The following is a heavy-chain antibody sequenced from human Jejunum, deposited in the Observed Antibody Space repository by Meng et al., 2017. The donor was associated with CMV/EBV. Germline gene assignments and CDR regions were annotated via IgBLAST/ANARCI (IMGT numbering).Heavy chain of an antibody. CDR2: FVNYVDT. Sequence: QVHLLQPGPEVKKPGASVRVSCKASGYTFGSYGICWVRQAPEQGLEWMGWFVNYVDTYPAPKFQGRVTMTTDTHTNTAFMELRSLTSDDTAVYYCASGTPGRSYCDYWGQGTLVTVSS. CDR3: ASGTPGRSYCDY. D-gene: IGHD2-15*01. J-gene: IGHJ4*02. CDR1: GYTFGSYG. V-gene: IGHV1-18*01.